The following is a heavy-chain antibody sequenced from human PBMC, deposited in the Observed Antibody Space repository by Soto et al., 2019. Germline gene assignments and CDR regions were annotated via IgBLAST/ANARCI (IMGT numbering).Heavy chain of an antibody. J-gene: IGHJ6*02. D-gene: IGHD2-15*01. CDR2: MLYSGLT. V-gene: IGHV4-39*01. Sequence: SETLSLTCSVSGYSVSISDYYWDWIRQPPGKGLEWIGSMLYSGLTYYNPSLKSRVTLSVDTSKNQFSVRLNSVTASDTAVYYCAPLSVSLSGPYGIHVWGQGTTVTVSS. CDR3: APLSVSLSGPYGIHV. CDR1: GYSVSISDYY.